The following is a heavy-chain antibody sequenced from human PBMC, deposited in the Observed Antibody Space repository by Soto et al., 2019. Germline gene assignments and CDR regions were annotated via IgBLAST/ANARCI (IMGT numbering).Heavy chain of an antibody. CDR1: GFSLRTTGVG. Sequence: SGPTLVNPTQALTLTCTVSGFSLRTTGVGVGWIRQPPGKALEWLALLYWGDDNRYNPSLKSRLTLTKDTSKSQVVLTLTNVDPADTATYYCAHNPPQDSGAFDIWGQGTMVTVSS. D-gene: IGHD6-19*01. J-gene: IGHJ3*02. CDR3: AHNPPQDSGAFDI. V-gene: IGHV2-5*02. CDR2: LYWGDDN.